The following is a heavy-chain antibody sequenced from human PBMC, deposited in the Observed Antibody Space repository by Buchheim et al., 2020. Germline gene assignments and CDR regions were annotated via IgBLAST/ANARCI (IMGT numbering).Heavy chain of an antibody. D-gene: IGHD3-16*02. J-gene: IGHJ4*02. Sequence: LHLPSSGSGLVKPSHTLCLNCACSGGRMSSGGYTRLCLRQPPGKGLEWIGYIYHSGSTYYNPSLKSRVTISVARSKYQFSMKLSSVTAADTAVYYCARGEQDYVWESYRLDYWGQGTL. CDR1: GGRMSSGGYT. V-gene: IGHV4-30-2*01. CDR2: IYHSGST. CDR3: ARGEQDYVWESYRLDY.